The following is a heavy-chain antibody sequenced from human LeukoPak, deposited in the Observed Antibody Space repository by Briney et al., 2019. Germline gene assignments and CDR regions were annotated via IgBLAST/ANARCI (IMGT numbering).Heavy chain of an antibody. Sequence: PGGSLRLSCAASGFTFSSYAMHWVRRAPGKGLEYVSAISSHGGSTYYANSVKGRFTISRDNSKNTVYLQMGSLRAEDMAVYYCARAADVLVAAALNSHFDYWGQGTLVTVSS. V-gene: IGHV3-64*01. J-gene: IGHJ4*02. CDR1: GFTFSSYA. CDR2: ISSHGGST. D-gene: IGHD2-2*01. CDR3: ARAADVLVAAALNSHFDY.